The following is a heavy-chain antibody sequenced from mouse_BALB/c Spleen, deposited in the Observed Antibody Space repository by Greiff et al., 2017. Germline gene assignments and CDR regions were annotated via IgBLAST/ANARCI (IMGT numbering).Heavy chain of an antibody. J-gene: IGHJ3*01. CDR2: ISSGGST. V-gene: IGHV5-6-5*01. D-gene: IGHD1-2*01. CDR1: GFTFSSYA. CDR3: ARGVTTASFAY. Sequence: DVHLVESGGGLVKPGGSLKLSCAASGFTFSSYAMSWVRQTPEKRLEWVASISSGGSTYYPDSVKGRFTISRDNARNILYLQMSSLRSEDTAMYYCARGVTTASFAYWGQGTLVTVSA.